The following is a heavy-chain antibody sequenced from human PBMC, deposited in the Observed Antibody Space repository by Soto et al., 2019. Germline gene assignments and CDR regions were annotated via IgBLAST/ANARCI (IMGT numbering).Heavy chain of an antibody. V-gene: IGHV3-30*18. Sequence: QVQLVESGGGVVQPGRSLRLSCAASGFSFSSHGVHWVRQAPSRGLESVAVISHDETRKHYGDSVKGRFTISRDNSQDMVSLQMISLREEDTAVYYCVKDRRTEAYGMEVWGQGTTVTVSS. CDR1: GFSFSSHG. CDR3: VKDRRTEAYGMEV. D-gene: IGHD2-21*01. CDR2: ISHDETRK. J-gene: IGHJ6*02.